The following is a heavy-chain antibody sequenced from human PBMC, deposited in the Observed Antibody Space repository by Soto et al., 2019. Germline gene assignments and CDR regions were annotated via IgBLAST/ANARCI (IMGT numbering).Heavy chain of an antibody. CDR2: ISWNSGNL. V-gene: IGHV3-9*01. CDR3: AKGASTTVFAFNDY. Sequence: EVQLVESGGGLVQPGRSLRLSCAASGFTFDDYAMHWVRQGPGKGLEWVSSISWNSGNLGYADSVKGRFTISRDNAKNSLYLQMTSLRGEDKALYYCAKGASTTVFAFNDYWGQGTLVTVSS. D-gene: IGHD4-17*01. J-gene: IGHJ4*02. CDR1: GFTFDDYA.